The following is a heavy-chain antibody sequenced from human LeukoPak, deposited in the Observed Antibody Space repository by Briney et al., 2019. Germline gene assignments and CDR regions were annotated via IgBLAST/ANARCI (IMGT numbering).Heavy chain of an antibody. CDR3: ERVPYSSGWYFDY. J-gene: IGHJ4*02. CDR2: IYSGGST. V-gene: IGHV3-53*01. CDR1: GFTVSSNY. D-gene: IGHD6-19*01. Sequence: GGSLRLSCAASGFTVSSNYMSWVRQVPGKGLEWVSVIYSGGSTYYADSVKGRFTISRDNSKNTLYLQMNRLRGEDTAVYYCERVPYSSGWYFDYWGQGTLVTVSS.